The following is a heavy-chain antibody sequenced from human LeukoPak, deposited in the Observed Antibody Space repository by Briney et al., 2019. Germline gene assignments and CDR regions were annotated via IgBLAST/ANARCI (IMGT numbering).Heavy chain of an antibody. D-gene: IGHD5-12*01. CDR1: GYSFTAAYN. CDR3: ARDPRGTYDY. Sequence: ASLKVSCKASGYSFTAAYNIHWLRQAPGQGPEFMGRINPSSGDTRYAQKFQGRVTVTRDTVISTAYMELSSLTSDDTAVYYCARDPRGTYDYWGQGTLVTVSS. J-gene: IGHJ4*02. V-gene: IGHV1-2*06. CDR2: INPSSGDT.